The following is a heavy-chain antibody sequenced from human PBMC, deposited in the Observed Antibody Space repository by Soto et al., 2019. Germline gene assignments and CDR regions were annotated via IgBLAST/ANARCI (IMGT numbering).Heavy chain of an antibody. D-gene: IGHD2-15*01. CDR2: IYHTGST. CDR1: GASISSTNW. J-gene: IGHJ4*02. Sequence: QVQLQESGPRLVKPSGTLSLTCAVSGASISSTNWWTWVRQPPGKGLEWIGEIYHTGSTKYNPSLKSRVTTSLDKSNHQFSLNLSSVTAADTAVYYCATLPPRIVVVVLPIPTWGQGTLVTVSS. CDR3: ATLPPRIVVVVLPIPT. V-gene: IGHV4-4*02.